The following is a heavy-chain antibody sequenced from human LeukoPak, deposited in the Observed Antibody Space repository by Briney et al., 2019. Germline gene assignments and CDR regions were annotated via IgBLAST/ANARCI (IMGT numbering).Heavy chain of an antibody. CDR2: VHYSGTT. J-gene: IGHJ4*02. CDR1: GGSISSSNSY. D-gene: IGHD3-10*02. CDR3: ARLKMFSHIDY. V-gene: IGHV4-39*01. Sequence: KSSETLSLTCTVSGGSISSSNSYWGWIRQPPGKGLEWIANVHYSGTTYYTPSLKSRVTLSVDTSKSQFSLKLSSVTAAETAVYYCARLKMFSHIDYWGQGILVTVSS.